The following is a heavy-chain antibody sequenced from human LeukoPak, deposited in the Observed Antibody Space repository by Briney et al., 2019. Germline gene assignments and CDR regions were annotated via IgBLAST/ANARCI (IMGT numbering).Heavy chain of an antibody. J-gene: IGHJ4*02. CDR1: GFTFSDYY. D-gene: IGHD5-18*01. CDR2: ISSSGSTI. CDR3: ARQYSYGSRAFDY. Sequence: GGSLRLSCAASGFTFSDYYMNWIRQAPGKGLEWVSYISSSGSTIYYADSVKGRFTISRDNAKNSLYLQMISLRAEDTAVYYCARQYSYGSRAFDYWGQGTLVTVSS. V-gene: IGHV3-11*01.